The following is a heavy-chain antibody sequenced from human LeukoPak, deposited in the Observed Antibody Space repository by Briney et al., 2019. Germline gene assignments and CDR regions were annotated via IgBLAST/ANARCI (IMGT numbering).Heavy chain of an antibody. Sequence: SETLSLTCTVSDGSISSYYWSWIRQPPRKGLEWIGYIYTSGSTIYNPSLKSRVTISVDTSKNQFSLKLSAVTAADTAVYYCARTYGPKSPYYFDYWGQGTLVTVFS. CDR2: IYTSGST. J-gene: IGHJ4*02. V-gene: IGHV4-4*09. D-gene: IGHD4-17*01. CDR3: ARTYGPKSPYYFDY. CDR1: DGSISSYY.